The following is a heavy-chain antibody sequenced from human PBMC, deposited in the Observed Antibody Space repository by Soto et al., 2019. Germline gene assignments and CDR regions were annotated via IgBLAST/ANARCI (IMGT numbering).Heavy chain of an antibody. J-gene: IGHJ4*02. CDR2: IYPGDSDV. D-gene: IGHD3-10*01. CDR1: GYDFSAYW. CDR3: AKTDYGSGTFDS. V-gene: IGHV5-51*03. Sequence: DVQLVQSGAEEKKPGESLRISCKGSGYDFSAYWINWVRQMPGKGLEWMGTIYPGDSDVRYRPSFQGQVTISVDKSISIAYLQWSSLKAADTAIYYCAKTDYGSGTFDSWGQGTLVTVSS.